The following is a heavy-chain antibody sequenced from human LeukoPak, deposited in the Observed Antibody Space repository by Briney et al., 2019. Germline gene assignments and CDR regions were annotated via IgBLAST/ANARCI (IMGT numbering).Heavy chain of an antibody. J-gene: IGHJ4*02. D-gene: IGHD3-10*01. CDR3: ARRTGSYFGQFDS. CDR1: GGSFSGYY. CDR2: IYYSGSA. Sequence: SETLSLTCAVYGGSFSGYYWSWIRQPPGKGLEWIGYIYYSGSANYNPSLKSRITISVDTSKNKFSLRLRSVTAADTAIYYCARRTGSYFGQFDSWGQGTLVTVSS. V-gene: IGHV4-59*01.